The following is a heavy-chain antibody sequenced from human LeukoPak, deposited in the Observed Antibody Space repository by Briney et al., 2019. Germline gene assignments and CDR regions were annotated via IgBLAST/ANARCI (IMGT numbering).Heavy chain of an antibody. D-gene: IGHD3-9*01. V-gene: IGHV3-23*01. CDR1: GFTFSSYA. CDR3: AKYFDWLTKSNDY. J-gene: IGHJ4*02. Sequence: GGSLRLSCAASGFTFSSYAMSRVRQAPGQGLEWVSATSGNGGRTFYADFVKGRFTISRDNSKNTLYLQMNSLRAEDTAVYYCAKYFDWLTKSNDYWGQGTLVTVSS. CDR2: TSGNGGRT.